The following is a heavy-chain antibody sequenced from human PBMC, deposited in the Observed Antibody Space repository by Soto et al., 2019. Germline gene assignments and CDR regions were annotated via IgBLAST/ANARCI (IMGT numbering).Heavy chain of an antibody. Sequence: EVQLLESGGGLVQPGGSLRLSCAASGFTFSSYAMSWVRQAPGKELEWVSEISGSGGSTYYADSVKGRFTISRDNSKNTLYLQMNSLRAEDTAVYYCAKGGKDYARFGLFDFWGQGALVTVSS. V-gene: IGHV3-23*01. CDR3: AKGGKDYARFGLFDF. CDR1: GFTFSSYA. J-gene: IGHJ4*02. CDR2: ISGSGGST. D-gene: IGHD4-17*01.